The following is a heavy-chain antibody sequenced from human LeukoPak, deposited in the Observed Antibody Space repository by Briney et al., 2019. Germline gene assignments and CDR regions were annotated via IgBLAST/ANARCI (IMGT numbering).Heavy chain of an antibody. J-gene: IGHJ4*02. CDR1: GFTFSNYW. D-gene: IGHD1-20*01. V-gene: IGHV3-74*01. Sequence: PGGSLRLSCAASGFTFSNYWMHWVRQDPGKGLVWVSFINPDGSTTNYADSVKGRFTISRDNAKNALYLQMNSLRPEDTAVYFCAKDVKYNWNYIDYWGQGALVAVSS. CDR3: AKDVKYNWNYIDY. CDR2: INPDGSTT.